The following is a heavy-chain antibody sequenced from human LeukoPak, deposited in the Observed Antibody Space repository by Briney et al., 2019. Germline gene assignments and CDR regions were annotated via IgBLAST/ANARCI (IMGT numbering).Heavy chain of an antibody. J-gene: IGHJ6*03. Sequence: ASVKVSCKASGYTFTSYGISWVRQAPGQGLEWMGWISAYNGNTNYAQKLQGRVTMTTDTSTSTAYMELRSLRSDDMAVYYCASGAQTSSAYYYYYYMDVWGKGTTVTVSS. CDR2: ISAYNGNT. CDR3: ASGAQTSSAYYYYYYMDV. D-gene: IGHD4/OR15-4a*01. CDR1: GYTFTSYG. V-gene: IGHV1-18*03.